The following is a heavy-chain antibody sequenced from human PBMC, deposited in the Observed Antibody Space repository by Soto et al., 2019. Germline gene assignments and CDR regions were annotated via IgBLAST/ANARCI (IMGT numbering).Heavy chain of an antibody. CDR2: IIPMFPTA. CDR3: ARDDATYCGGDCYRYFYYGMDV. D-gene: IGHD2-21*02. V-gene: IGHV1-69*13. CDR1: GGTFSNHA. Sequence: ASVKVSCKASGGTFSNHAISWVRQAPGQGLEWVGGIIPMFPTADYAQKFQGIVTITADDSTTTVYMELSGLRSEDTAMYYCARDDATYCGGDCYRYFYYGMDVWGQGTTVTVSS. J-gene: IGHJ6*02.